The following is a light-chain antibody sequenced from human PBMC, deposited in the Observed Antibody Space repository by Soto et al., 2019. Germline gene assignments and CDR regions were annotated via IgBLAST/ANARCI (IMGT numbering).Light chain of an antibody. CDR1: QSVGSK. Sequence: LVMTQSPATLSVSPGERATLSCRASQSVGSKLIWYQHKPGQAPRLLIYGASARATGIPARFSGSGSGAGFTLTISSVQSQDSAIYYCQERSKWPLYTFGQGTKVDIK. J-gene: IGKJ2*01. V-gene: IGKV3-15*01. CDR2: GAS. CDR3: QERSKWPLYT.